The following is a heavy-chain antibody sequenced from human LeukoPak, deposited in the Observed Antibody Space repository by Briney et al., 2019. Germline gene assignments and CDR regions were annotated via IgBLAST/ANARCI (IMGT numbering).Heavy chain of an antibody. V-gene: IGHV3-66*02. CDR2: IYSGGST. Sequence: GGSLRLSCAASGFTVSSNYMSWVRQAPGKGLEWVSVIYSGGSTYYADSVKGRFTISRDNSKNTLYLQMNSLRAEDTAVYYCASDDDYGSGSYDYWGQGTLVTVSS. J-gene: IGHJ4*02. CDR1: GFTVSSNY. D-gene: IGHD3-10*01. CDR3: ASDDDYGSGSYDY.